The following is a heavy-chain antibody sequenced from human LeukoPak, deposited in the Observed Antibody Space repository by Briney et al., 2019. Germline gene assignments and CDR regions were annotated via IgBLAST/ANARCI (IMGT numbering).Heavy chain of an antibody. CDR3: ARAMVRGAAFDY. CDR1: GGSISSYY. J-gene: IGHJ4*02. D-gene: IGHD3-10*01. Sequence: PSETLSLTCTVSGGSISSYYWSWIRQPPGKGLEWIGYIYYSGSTNYNPSLKSRVTISVDTSKNQFSLKLSSVTAADTAVYYCARAMVRGAAFDYWGQGTLVTVSS. V-gene: IGHV4-59*01. CDR2: IYYSGST.